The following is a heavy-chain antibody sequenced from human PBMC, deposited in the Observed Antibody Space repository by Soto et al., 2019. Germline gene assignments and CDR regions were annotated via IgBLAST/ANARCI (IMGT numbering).Heavy chain of an antibody. CDR3: VRVRGGGTYHFDY. Sequence: EVQLVESGGGLVQPGGSLRLSCAASGFTFSDHYMDWVRQAPGKGLEWVGRTRNKANSYTTEYAASVKGRFTISRDDSKNSLYLQMNSLKTDDTAVYYCVRVRGGGTYHFDYWGQGILVTVSS. J-gene: IGHJ4*02. CDR2: TRNKANSYTT. D-gene: IGHD3-10*01. V-gene: IGHV3-72*01. CDR1: GFTFSDHY.